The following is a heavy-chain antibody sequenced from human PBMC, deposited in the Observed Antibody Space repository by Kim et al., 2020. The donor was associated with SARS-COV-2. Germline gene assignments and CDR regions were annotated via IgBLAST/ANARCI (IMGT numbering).Heavy chain of an antibody. J-gene: IGHJ4*02. D-gene: IGHD4-17*01. CDR2: ISYDGSNK. Sequence: GGSLRLSCAASGFTFSSYGMHWVRQAPGKGLEWVAVISYDGSNKYYADSVKGRFTISRDNSKNTLYLQMNSLRAEDTAVYYCAKDLYVDYRRAPFDYWGQGTLVTVSS. CDR1: GFTFSSYG. CDR3: AKDLYVDYRRAPFDY. V-gene: IGHV3-30*18.